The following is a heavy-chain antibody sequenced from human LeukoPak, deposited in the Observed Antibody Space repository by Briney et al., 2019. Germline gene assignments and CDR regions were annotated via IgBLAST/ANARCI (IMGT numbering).Heavy chain of an antibody. J-gene: IGHJ3*02. D-gene: IGHD6-13*01. CDR2: IYYSGST. Sequence: PSETLSLTCTVSGGSISRSSYSWGWIRQPPGKGLEWIGSIYYSGSTYYNLSLKSRVTISVDTSKNQFSLKLSSVTAADTAVYYCARRSSSWYAAFDIWGQGTMVTVSS. V-gene: IGHV4-39*01. CDR3: ARRSSSWYAAFDI. CDR1: GGSISRSSYS.